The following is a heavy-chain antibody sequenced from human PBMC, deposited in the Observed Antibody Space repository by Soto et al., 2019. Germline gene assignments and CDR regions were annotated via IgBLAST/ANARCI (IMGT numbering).Heavy chain of an antibody. CDR2: FSGIGDGT. CDR1: GFSLSSFA. J-gene: IGHJ4*02. Sequence: GGSMRLSCAVSGFSLSSFAMRWDRPAQRKGQDGVTAFSGIGDGTYSATSEKGPFTISRDKTKNTLYLQMSSQRAGDTAVYYCASGFSAGKGSPPDFWGQGSLVTVSS. V-gene: IGHV3-23*01. D-gene: IGHD6-13*01. CDR3: ASGFSAGKGSPPDF.